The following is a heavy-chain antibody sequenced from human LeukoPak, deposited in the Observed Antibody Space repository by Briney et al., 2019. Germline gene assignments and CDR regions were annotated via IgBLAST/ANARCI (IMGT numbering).Heavy chain of an antibody. Sequence: GASVKVSCKASGYTFTNYGISWVRQAPGQGLEWMGWISAYNGNTNYAQKLQGRVTMTTDASTSTAYMELSSLRSEDTAVYYCARERGGSYSFAASPGRPGELDYWGQGTLVTVSS. CDR3: ARERGGSYSFAASPGRPGELDY. CDR1: GYTFTNYG. D-gene: IGHD1-26*01. J-gene: IGHJ4*02. V-gene: IGHV1-18*01. CDR2: ISAYNGNT.